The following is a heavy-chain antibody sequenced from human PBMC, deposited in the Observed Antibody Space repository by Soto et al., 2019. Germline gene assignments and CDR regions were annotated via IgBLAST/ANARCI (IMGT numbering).Heavy chain of an antibody. CDR3: ARDNSVYSSIWPTFDY. CDR1: GGSISSYY. CDR2: SSYSGST. J-gene: IGHJ4*02. D-gene: IGHD6-13*01. V-gene: IGHV4-59*01. Sequence: QVQLQESGPGLVKPSETLSLTCTVSGGSISSYYWSWIRQPPGKGLEWIGYSSYSGSTNYNPSLKSRVTISVDTSKNQFSLKLSSVTAADTVVYYCARDNSVYSSIWPTFDYWGQGTLVTVSS.